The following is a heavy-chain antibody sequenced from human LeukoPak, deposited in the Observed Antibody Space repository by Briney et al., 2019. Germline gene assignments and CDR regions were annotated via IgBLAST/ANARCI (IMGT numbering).Heavy chain of an antibody. Sequence: GRSLRLSCAASGFTFSSYSMNWVRQAPGKGLEWVSSISSSSSYIYYADSVKGRFTISRDNAKNSLYLQMNSLRAEDTAVYYCASWGRVVVAAIGRDYWGQGTLVTVSS. D-gene: IGHD2-15*01. CDR1: GFTFSSYS. J-gene: IGHJ4*02. V-gene: IGHV3-21*01. CDR2: ISSSSSYI. CDR3: ASWGRVVVAAIGRDY.